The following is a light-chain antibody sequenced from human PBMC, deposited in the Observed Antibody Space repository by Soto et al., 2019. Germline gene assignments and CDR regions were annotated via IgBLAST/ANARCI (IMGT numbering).Light chain of an antibody. CDR1: QAISSY. CDR2: TTS. CDR3: QQGYAIPFT. V-gene: IGKV1-39*01. J-gene: IGKJ5*01. Sequence: DIQMTQSPSSLSASVGDRVSITCRASQAISSYLNWFQQKPGEAHNLLIYTTSTLQSGVPSRFSGSGSGTHFTLTISNLQPEDFATYYCQQGYAIPFTFGQGTRLEIK.